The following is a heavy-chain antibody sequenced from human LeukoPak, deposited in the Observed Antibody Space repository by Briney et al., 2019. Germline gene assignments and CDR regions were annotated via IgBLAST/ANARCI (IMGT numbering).Heavy chain of an antibody. Sequence: GESLKISCKGSGYNFTNYWIGWVRQMPGKGLEWMGIIYPGDSDTRYSPSFQGQVTISADKSISTAYLQWSSLKASDTAMYYCARHGVSRYDFWSGYGPIDYWGQGTLVTVSS. CDR1: GYNFTNYW. V-gene: IGHV5-51*01. J-gene: IGHJ4*02. CDR2: IYPGDSDT. D-gene: IGHD3-3*01. CDR3: ARHGVSRYDFWSGYGPIDY.